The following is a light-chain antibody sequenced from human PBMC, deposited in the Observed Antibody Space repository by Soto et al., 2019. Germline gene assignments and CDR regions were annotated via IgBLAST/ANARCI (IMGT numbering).Light chain of an antibody. Sequence: DIQMTQSPSSLSASVGDRVTITCRASQSISSYLNWYQQKPGKAPKLLIYAASSLQSGVPSRFSGSGSGTDFTLTISSLEPEDVAVYYCQQRSTWLYTFGQGTKLEV. V-gene: IGKV1-39*01. CDR3: QQRSTWLYT. CDR1: QSISSY. J-gene: IGKJ2*01. CDR2: AAS.